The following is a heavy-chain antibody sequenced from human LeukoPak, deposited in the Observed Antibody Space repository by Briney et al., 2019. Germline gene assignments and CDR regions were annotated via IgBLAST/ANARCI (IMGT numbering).Heavy chain of an antibody. CDR1: GGSISSYY. Sequence: SETLSLTCTVSGGSISSYYWSWIRQPPGKGLEWIGYIYYSGSTNYNPSLKSRVTISVDTSKNQFFLKLSSVTAADTAVYYCARNAKDTAMVKLDYWGQGTLVTVSS. D-gene: IGHD5-18*01. CDR2: IYYSGST. V-gene: IGHV4-59*01. J-gene: IGHJ4*02. CDR3: ARNAKDTAMVKLDY.